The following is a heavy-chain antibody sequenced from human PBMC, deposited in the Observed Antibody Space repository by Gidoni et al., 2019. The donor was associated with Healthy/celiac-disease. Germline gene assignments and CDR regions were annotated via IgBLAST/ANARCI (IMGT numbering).Heavy chain of an antibody. CDR3: ARLGYCSSTSCYYSDYYYGMDV. V-gene: IGHV4-59*01. D-gene: IGHD2-2*01. CDR2: IYYSGST. CDR1: GGSISSYY. Sequence: QVQLQESGPGLVKPSETLSLTCTVSGGSISSYYWSWFRQPPGKGLEWIGYIYYSGSTNYNPSLKSRVTISVDTSKNQFSLKLSSVTAADTAVYYCARLGYCSSTSCYYSDYYYGMDVWGQGTTVTVSS. J-gene: IGHJ6*02.